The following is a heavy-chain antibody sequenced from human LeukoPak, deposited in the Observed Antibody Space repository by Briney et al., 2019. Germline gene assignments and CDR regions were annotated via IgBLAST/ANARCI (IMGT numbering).Heavy chain of an antibody. CDR3: ARDLNDVGRAFDI. CDR2: ISSNGGST. D-gene: IGHD1-1*01. CDR1: GFTFSSYA. J-gene: IGHJ3*02. Sequence: GGSLRLSCAASGFTFSSYAMHWVRQAPGKGLEYVSAISSNGGSTYYANSVKGRFTISRDNSKNTLYLQMGSLRAEDMAVYYCARDLNDVGRAFDIWGQGTMVTVSS. V-gene: IGHV3-64*01.